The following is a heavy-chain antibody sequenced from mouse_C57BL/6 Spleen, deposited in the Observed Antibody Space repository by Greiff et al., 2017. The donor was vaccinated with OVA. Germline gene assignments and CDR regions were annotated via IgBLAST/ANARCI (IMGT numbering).Heavy chain of an antibody. D-gene: IGHD2-3*01. J-gene: IGHJ2*01. CDR1: GFNIKDDY. CDR3: TTRGLLPRDY. V-gene: IGHV14-4*01. Sequence: EVQLVESGAELVRPGASVKLSCTASGFNIKDDYMHWVKQRPEQGLEWIGWIDPENGDTEYASKFQGKATITADTSSNTAYLQLSSLTSEDTAVYYCTTRGLLPRDYWGQGTTLTVSS. CDR2: IDPENGDT.